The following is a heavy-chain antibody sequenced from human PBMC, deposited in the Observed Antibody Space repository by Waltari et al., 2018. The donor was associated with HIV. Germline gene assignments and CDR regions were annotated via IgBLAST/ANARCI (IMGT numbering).Heavy chain of an antibody. D-gene: IGHD4-17*01. V-gene: IGHV4-61*02. CDR3: ARGGSYGGYYFDY. CDR1: GCSISSGSYY. Sequence: QVQLQESGPGLVKPSQTLSLTCTVSGCSISSGSYYWSWIRQPAGKGLEWIGHIYTSGSTNYNPSLKSRVTISVDTSKNQFSLKLSSVTAADTAVYYCARGGSYGGYYFDYWGQGTLVTVSS. J-gene: IGHJ4*02. CDR2: IYTSGST.